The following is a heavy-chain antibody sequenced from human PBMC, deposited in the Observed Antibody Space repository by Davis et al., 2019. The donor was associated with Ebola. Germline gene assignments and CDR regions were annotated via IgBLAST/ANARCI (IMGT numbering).Heavy chain of an antibody. CDR1: GGTFSSYA. Sequence: SVKVSCKASGGTFSSYAISWVRQAPGQGLEWVGGIIPMLGIPNYAQKFQGRVTITADESTSTAYMELSSLRSEDTAVYYCASADPSYGDYLRYYYYGMDVWGQGTTVTVSS. J-gene: IGHJ6*02. CDR2: IIPMLGIP. CDR3: ASADPSYGDYLRYYYYGMDV. V-gene: IGHV1-69*10. D-gene: IGHD4-17*01.